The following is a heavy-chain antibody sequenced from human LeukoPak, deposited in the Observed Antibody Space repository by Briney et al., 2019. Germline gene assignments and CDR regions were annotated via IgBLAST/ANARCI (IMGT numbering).Heavy chain of an antibody. Sequence: SETLSLTCAVYGGSFSGYYWSWIRQPPGKGLEWIGEINHSGSTNYNPSLKSRVTISVDTSKNQFSLKLSSVTAADTAVYYCAGGTPYYYGSGSYLAYWGQGTLVTVSS. CDR3: AGGTPYYYGSGSYLAY. J-gene: IGHJ4*02. V-gene: IGHV4-34*01. D-gene: IGHD3-10*01. CDR2: INHSGST. CDR1: GGSFSGYY.